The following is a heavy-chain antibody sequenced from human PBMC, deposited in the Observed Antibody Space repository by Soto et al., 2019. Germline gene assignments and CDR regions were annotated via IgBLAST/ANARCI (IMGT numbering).Heavy chain of an antibody. Sequence: GESLKISCKGSGHLFSNYWIGWVRQMPGKGLEWMGIIYPGDSDTRYSPSFQGQVTITVDKSINTACLQWSRLKASDTAIYYCARQRLWGTSGYYYFENWGQGTLVTVSS. J-gene: IGHJ4*02. CDR3: ARQRLWGTSGYYYFEN. D-gene: IGHD3-22*01. CDR1: GHLFSNYW. CDR2: IYPGDSDT. V-gene: IGHV5-51*01.